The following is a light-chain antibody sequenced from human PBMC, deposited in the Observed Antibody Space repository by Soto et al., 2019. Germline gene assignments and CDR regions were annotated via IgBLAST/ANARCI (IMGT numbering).Light chain of an antibody. V-gene: IGLV2-18*01. CDR1: STDFVSYKG. CDR3: SLYTSENTYV. J-gene: IGLJ1*01. Sequence: GASTDFVSYKGFSWYQQPPGTAPKLIIYEASNRRSGVPARFSGSKSGNTASLTISGLQAADEADYYCSLYTSENTYVFGSGTKVPVL. CDR2: EAS.